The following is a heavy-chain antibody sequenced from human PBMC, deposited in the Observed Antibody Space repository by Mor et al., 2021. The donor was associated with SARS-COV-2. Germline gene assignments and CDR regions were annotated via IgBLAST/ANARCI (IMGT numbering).Heavy chain of an antibody. V-gene: IGHV1-46*03. J-gene: IGHJ4*02. Sequence: SYAQKFERRDTMTRDTSTSTVYMEVSSLRSEDTAVYYCAGGDGDSFDYWGQGTLVTVSS. CDR3: AGGDGDSFDY. D-gene: IGHD2-21*02.